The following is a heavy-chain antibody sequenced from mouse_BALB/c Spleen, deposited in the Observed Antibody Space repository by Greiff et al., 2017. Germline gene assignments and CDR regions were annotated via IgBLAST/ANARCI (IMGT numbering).Heavy chain of an antibody. J-gene: IGHJ4*01. CDR2: IWAGGST. CDR1: GFSLTSYG. Sequence: QVHVKQSGPGLVAPSQSLSITCTVSGFSLTSYGVHWVRQPPGKGLEWLGVIWAGGSTNYNSALMSRLSISKDNSKSQVFLKMNSLQTDDTAMYYCARDQAGSTMMTTAYYYAMDYWGQGTSVTVSS. CDR3: ARDQAGSTMMTTAYYYAMDY. D-gene: IGHD2-4*01. V-gene: IGHV2-9*02.